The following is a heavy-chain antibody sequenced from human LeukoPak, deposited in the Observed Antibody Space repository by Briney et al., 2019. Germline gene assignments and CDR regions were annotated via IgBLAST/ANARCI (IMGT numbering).Heavy chain of an antibody. D-gene: IGHD6-13*01. CDR3: ARGGIYSQGFDY. V-gene: IGHV3-21*01. CDR1: GFTFSGYS. Sequence: GGSLRLSCAASGFTFSGYSMHWVRQAPGKGLEWVSSITTTSDNIYYADSLKGRVAISRDNAKNSLYLQMNSLRAEDTAVYYCARGGIYSQGFDYWGQGSLVTVSS. J-gene: IGHJ4*02. CDR2: ITTTSDNI.